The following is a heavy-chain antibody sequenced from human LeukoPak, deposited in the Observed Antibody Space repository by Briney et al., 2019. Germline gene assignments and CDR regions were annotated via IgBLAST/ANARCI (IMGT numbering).Heavy chain of an antibody. CDR1: GFTFSSYW. J-gene: IGHJ6*03. Sequence: GGSLRLSCAASGFTFSSYWMSWFRQAPGKGLEWVANIKQDGSEKYYVDSVKGRFTISRDNAKNSLYLQMNSLRAEDTAVYYCAGDAPQGYCSGGSCFTGYYYYYMDVWGKGTTVTISS. CDR3: AGDAPQGYCSGGSCFTGYYYYYMDV. V-gene: IGHV3-7*01. D-gene: IGHD2-15*01. CDR2: IKQDGSEK.